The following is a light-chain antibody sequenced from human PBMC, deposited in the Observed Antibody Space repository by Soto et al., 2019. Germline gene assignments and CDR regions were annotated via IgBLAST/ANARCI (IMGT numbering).Light chain of an antibody. CDR2: GAS. CDR3: QHYGTSRT. Sequence: EVVLTQSPGTLSLSPGERATLSCRATQSVASGYFAWYQQKPGQAPRLLIYGASTRATGIPDRFSGSGSGTDFTLTISRLEPEVSAVYFCQHYGTSRTFGQGTTVEIK. J-gene: IGKJ1*01. CDR1: QSVASGY. V-gene: IGKV3-20*01.